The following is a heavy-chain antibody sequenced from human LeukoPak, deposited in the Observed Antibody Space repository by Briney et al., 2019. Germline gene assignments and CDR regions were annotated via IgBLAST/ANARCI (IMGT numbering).Heavy chain of an antibody. Sequence: VASVKVSCKASGYTFTSYDINWVRQATGQGLEWMGWMNPNSGNTGYAQKFQGRVTMTRNTSISTAYMELSSLRSEDTAVYYCARGRPALNYDISTGYSLWGQGTLVTVSS. D-gene: IGHD3-9*01. CDR3: ARGRPALNYDISTGYSL. CDR1: GYTFTSYD. CDR2: MNPNSGNT. J-gene: IGHJ4*02. V-gene: IGHV1-8*01.